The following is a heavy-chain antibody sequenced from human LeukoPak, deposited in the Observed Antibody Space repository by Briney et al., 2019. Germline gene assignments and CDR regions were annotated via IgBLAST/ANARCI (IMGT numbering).Heavy chain of an antibody. V-gene: IGHV3-30-3*01. Sequence: GGSLRLSCAGYGFTFSSYTLQWVGQAPGKGLEWVAVQYGSNKYYTDSVKGRFTISRDNSKNTLYLQMNSLRAEDTAVYYCARDDRGYRRYHFYHWGQGTLVTVSS. D-gene: IGHD5-12*01. CDR2: QYGSNK. CDR3: ARDDRGYRRYHFYH. J-gene: IGHJ4*02. CDR1: GFTFSSYT.